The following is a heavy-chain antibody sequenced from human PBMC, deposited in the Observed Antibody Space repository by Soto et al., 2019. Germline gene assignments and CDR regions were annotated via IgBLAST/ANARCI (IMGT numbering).Heavy chain of an antibody. D-gene: IGHD2-15*01. J-gene: IGHJ2*01. Sequence: QLQLQESGPGLVKPSETLSLTCTVSGGSISSSSYYWGWIRQPPGKGLEWIGSIYYSGSTYYNPSLKSRVTISVDTSKNQCSLKLSSVTAADTAVYYCARQVVAATDWYFDLWGRGTLVTVSS. CDR2: IYYSGST. CDR3: ARQVVAATDWYFDL. V-gene: IGHV4-39*01. CDR1: GGSISSSSYY.